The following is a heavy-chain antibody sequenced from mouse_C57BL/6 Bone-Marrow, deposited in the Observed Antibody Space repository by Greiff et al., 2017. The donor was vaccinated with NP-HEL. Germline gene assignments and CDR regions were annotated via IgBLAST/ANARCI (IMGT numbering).Heavy chain of an antibody. Sequence: QVQLQQSGAELVRPGTSVKVSCKASGYAFTNYLIEWVKQRPGQGLEWIGVINPGSGGTNYNEKFKGKATLTADKSSSTAYMQLSSLTSEDSAVYFCARALSNRYFEGWGTGTTVTVSS. CDR1: GYAFTNYL. D-gene: IGHD2-5*01. CDR3: ARALSNRYFEG. CDR2: INPGSGGT. J-gene: IGHJ1*03. V-gene: IGHV1-54*01.